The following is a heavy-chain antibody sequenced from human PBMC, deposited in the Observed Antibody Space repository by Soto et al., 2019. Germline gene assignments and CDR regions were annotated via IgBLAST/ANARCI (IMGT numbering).Heavy chain of an antibody. CDR3: ATYRYCSGGSCYPANYYYYGMDV. D-gene: IGHD2-15*01. J-gene: IGHJ6*02. Sequence: LRLSCAASGFTFSSYAMHWVRQAPGKGLEWVAVISYDGSNKYYADSVKGRFTISRDNSKNTLYLQMNSLRAEDTAVYYCATYRYCSGGSCYPANYYYYGMDVWGQGTTVTVSS. CDR2: ISYDGSNK. CDR1: GFTFSSYA. V-gene: IGHV3-30-3*01.